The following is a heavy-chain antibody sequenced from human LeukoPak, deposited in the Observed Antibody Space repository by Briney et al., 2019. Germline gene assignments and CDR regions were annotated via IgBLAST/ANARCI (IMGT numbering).Heavy chain of an antibody. Sequence: GASLQISCKGSGYSFTSYWLGWVRQMPGKGLEWMGIIYPGDSDTRYSPSFQGQVTISADKSISTAYLQWSSLKASDTAMYYCARPRRDYYDSSGYQPPDYWGQGTLVTVSS. D-gene: IGHD3-22*01. J-gene: IGHJ4*02. CDR2: IYPGDSDT. V-gene: IGHV5-51*01. CDR1: GYSFTSYW. CDR3: ARPRRDYYDSSGYQPPDY.